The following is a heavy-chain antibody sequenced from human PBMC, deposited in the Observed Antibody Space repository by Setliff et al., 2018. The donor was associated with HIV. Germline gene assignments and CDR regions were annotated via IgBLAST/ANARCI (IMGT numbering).Heavy chain of an antibody. Sequence: GGSLRLSCVASGFSVTTAALAWVRQAPGKWLDWVPVIYAGGTTKYADSVKGRFTISRDNSKTTLYLQMNSLKAEDTAVYSCARGGIQLWGLTTLGGQGTLVTVSS. D-gene: IGHD5-18*01. V-gene: IGHV3-53*01. CDR2: IYAGGTT. CDR3: ARGGIQLWGLTTL. CDR1: GFSVTTAA. J-gene: IGHJ4*02.